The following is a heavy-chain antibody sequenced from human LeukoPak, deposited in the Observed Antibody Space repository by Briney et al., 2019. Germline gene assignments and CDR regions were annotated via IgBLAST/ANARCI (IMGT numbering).Heavy chain of an antibody. Sequence: GGSLRLSCAASGFTFSSYWMHWVRQAPGKGLVWVSRINTDGSSTTYADSVKGRFTISRDNAKNTLYLQMNSLRAEDTAVYYCARDPVLDDYGGNSPYWGQGTLVTVSP. CDR1: GFTFSSYW. CDR3: ARDPVLDDYGGNSPY. D-gene: IGHD4-23*01. CDR2: INTDGSST. V-gene: IGHV3-74*01. J-gene: IGHJ4*02.